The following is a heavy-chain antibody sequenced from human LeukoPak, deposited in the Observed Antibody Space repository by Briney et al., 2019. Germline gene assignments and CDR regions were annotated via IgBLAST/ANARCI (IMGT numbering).Heavy chain of an antibody. Sequence: SETLSLTCAVYGGSFSGYYWSWIRQPPGKGLEWIGEINHSGSTNYNPSLKSRVTISVDTSRNQFSLKLSSVTAADTAVYYCARGFWQGDYWGQGTLVTVSS. CDR2: INHSGST. CDR1: GGSFSGYY. CDR3: ARGFWQGDY. V-gene: IGHV4-34*01. D-gene: IGHD3-3*01. J-gene: IGHJ4*02.